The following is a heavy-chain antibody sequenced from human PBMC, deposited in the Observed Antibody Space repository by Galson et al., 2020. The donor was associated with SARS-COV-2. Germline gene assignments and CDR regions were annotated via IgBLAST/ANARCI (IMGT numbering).Heavy chain of an antibody. D-gene: IGHD6-13*01. V-gene: IGHV1-2*02. J-gene: IGHJ6*03. CDR1: GYTFTGYY. CDR2: INPNSGGT. CDR3: ATKTEGIAAAPASRNYYYYYYMDV. Sequence: ASVKVSCKASGYTFTGYYMHWVRQAPGQGLEWMGWINPNSGGTNYAQKFQGRVTMTRDTSISTAYMELSRLRSDDTAVYYCATKTEGIAAAPASRNYYYYYYMDVWGKGTTVTVSS.